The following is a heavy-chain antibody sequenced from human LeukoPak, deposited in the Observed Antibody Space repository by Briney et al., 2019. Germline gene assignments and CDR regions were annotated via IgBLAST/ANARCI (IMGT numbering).Heavy chain of an antibody. CDR2: ISGSGGST. CDR1: GFTFSSYA. J-gene: IGHJ6*02. V-gene: IGHV3-23*01. Sequence: PGGSLRLSCAASGFTFSSYAMSWVRQAPGRGLEWVSAISGSGGSTYYADSVKGRFTISRDNSKNTLYLQMNSLRAEDTAVYYCARDRVVLAATRGYYYGMDVWGQGTTVTVSS. D-gene: IGHD2-2*01. CDR3: ARDRVVLAATRGYYYGMDV.